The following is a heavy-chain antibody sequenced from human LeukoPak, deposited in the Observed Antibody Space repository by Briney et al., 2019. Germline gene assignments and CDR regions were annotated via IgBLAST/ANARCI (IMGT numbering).Heavy chain of an antibody. V-gene: IGHV3-21*01. Sequence: GGSLRLSCAASGFTFSTYSMNWVRQAPGKGLEWVSSISSSSRYIYYADSVKGRFTISRDNAKNSLYLQMNSLRAEDTAVYYCAKDEWVFSGSYVYFDYWGQGILVTVSS. CDR3: AKDEWVFSGSYVYFDY. J-gene: IGHJ4*02. CDR2: ISSSSRYI. D-gene: IGHD1-26*01. CDR1: GFTFSTYS.